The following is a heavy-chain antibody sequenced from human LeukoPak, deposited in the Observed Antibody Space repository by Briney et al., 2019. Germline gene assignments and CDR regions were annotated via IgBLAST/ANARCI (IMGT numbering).Heavy chain of an antibody. V-gene: IGHV1-18*01. J-gene: IGHJ4*02. CDR1: GYTFTSYG. D-gene: IGHD3-3*01. CDR2: ISVYSGNT. CDR3: ARGRPTIFGVVMYDY. Sequence: ASVKVSCKASGYTFTSYGITWVRQAPGQGLEWMGWISVYSGNTNYAQKLQGRVIMTTDTSTNTAYMELRSLRSDDTAVYYCARGRPTIFGVVMYDYWGQGTLVTVSS.